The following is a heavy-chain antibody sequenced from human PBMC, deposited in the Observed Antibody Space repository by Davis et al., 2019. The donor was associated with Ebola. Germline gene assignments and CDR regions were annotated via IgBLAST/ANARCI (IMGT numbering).Heavy chain of an antibody. Sequence: PSETLSLTCAVSGGSISSGGYSWSWIRQPPGKGLEWIGYIYHSGSTYYNPSLKSRVTISVDTSKNQFSLKLSSVTAADTAVYYCARQGGVANARVFDPWGQGTLVTVSS. J-gene: IGHJ5*02. CDR3: ARQGGVANARVFDP. D-gene: IGHD1-1*01. V-gene: IGHV4-30-2*03. CDR2: IYHSGST. CDR1: GGSISSGGYS.